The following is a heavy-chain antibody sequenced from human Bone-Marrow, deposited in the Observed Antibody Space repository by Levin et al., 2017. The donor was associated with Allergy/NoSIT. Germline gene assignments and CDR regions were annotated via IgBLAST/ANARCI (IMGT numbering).Heavy chain of an antibody. CDR3: AIWGSAAGTGGGETYYFDY. Sequence: GESLKISCKASGYTFTSYGISWVRQAPGQGLEWMGWISAYNGNTNYAQKLQGRVTMTTDTSTSTAYMELRSLRSDDTAVYYCAIWGSAAGTGGGETYYFDYWGQGTLVTVSS. CDR1: GYTFTSYG. D-gene: IGHD6-13*01. CDR2: ISAYNGNT. V-gene: IGHV1-18*01. J-gene: IGHJ4*02.